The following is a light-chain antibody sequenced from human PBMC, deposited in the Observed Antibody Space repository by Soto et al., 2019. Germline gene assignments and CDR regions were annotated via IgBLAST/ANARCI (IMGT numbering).Light chain of an antibody. J-gene: IGKJ1*01. Sequence: EIVLRQSPATLSVSPGERATLSCRASQSVSSNLAWYQQKPGQAPRLLIYGASSRATGIPDRFSGSGSGTDFTLTISRLEPEDFAVYYCQQYGSAPWTFGQGTKV. CDR2: GAS. CDR3: QQYGSAPWT. CDR1: QSVSSN. V-gene: IGKV3-20*01.